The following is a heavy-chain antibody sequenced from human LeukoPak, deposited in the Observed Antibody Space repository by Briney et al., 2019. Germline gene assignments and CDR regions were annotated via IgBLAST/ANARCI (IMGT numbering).Heavy chain of an antibody. Sequence: GGSLRLSCAASGFTFSISAMSWVRQAPGKGLEWVSSISTSGSDIYYADSVKGRFTISRDNAENSLFLQMNSLRDEDTAVYYCARIYYGSGTAPHWGQGTLVIVSS. CDR3: ARIYYGSGTAPH. J-gene: IGHJ4*02. CDR1: GFTFSISA. D-gene: IGHD3-10*01. V-gene: IGHV3-21*01. CDR2: ISTSGSDI.